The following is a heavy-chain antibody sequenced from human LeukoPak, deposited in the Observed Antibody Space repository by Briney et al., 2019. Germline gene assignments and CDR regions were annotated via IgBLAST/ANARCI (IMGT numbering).Heavy chain of an antibody. CDR2: INPNIGGT. D-gene: IGHD3-3*01. CDR3: ARGYDFWSAPCAFDI. CDR1: GYTFTGYY. V-gene: IGHV1-2*02. J-gene: IGHJ3*02. Sequence: ASVKVSCKSSGYTFTGYYLHWVRQAPGQGLEWMGWINPNIGGTTYAEKVQGRVTMTRDTSISTAYMELNRLRSDDTAMYFCARGYDFWSAPCAFDIWGQGTMDTVSS.